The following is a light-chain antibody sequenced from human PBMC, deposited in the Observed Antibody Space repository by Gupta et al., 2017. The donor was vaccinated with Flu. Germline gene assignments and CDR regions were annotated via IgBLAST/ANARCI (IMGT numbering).Light chain of an antibody. CDR1: QNIGTN. Sequence: EILMTQSPATLSVSPGERATLSCRASQNIGTNLAWYQQKPGQAPRLLIYGASTRATDVPAKFSASGSGTEFTLTISSLQSEDFAVYYCQQHNNCPLTFGGGTKVEIK. J-gene: IGKJ4*01. V-gene: IGKV3-15*01. CDR3: QQHNNCPLT. CDR2: GAS.